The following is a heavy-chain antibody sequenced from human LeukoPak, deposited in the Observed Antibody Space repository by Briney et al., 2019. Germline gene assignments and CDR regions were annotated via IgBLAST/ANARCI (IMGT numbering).Heavy chain of an antibody. V-gene: IGHV3-23*01. J-gene: IGHJ4*02. D-gene: IGHD4-11*01. CDR1: GYPISSGYY. Sequence: LSLPCTVSGYPISSGYYWGWVRQAPGKGLEWVSAISGSGGSTYYADSVKGRFTISRDNSKNTLYLQMNSLRAEDTAVYYCAKGNSNWGYFDYWGQGTLVAVSS. CDR3: AKGNSNWGYFDY. CDR2: ISGSGGST.